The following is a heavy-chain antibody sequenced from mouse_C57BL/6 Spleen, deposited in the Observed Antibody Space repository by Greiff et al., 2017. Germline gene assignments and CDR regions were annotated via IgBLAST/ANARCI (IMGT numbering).Heavy chain of an antibody. Sequence: QVQLQQSGAELVKPGASVKISCKASGYAFSSYWMNWVKQRPGKGLEWIGQIYPGDGDTNYNGKFKGKATLTVDKSSSTAYMQRSSLTSEDSAVYFCARGEAPAWFAYWGQGTLVTVSA. CDR3: ARGEAPAWFAY. V-gene: IGHV1-80*01. J-gene: IGHJ3*01. CDR1: GYAFSSYW. CDR2: IYPGDGDT.